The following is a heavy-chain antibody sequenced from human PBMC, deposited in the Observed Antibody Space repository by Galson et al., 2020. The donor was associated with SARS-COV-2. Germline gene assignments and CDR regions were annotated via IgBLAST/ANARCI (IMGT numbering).Heavy chain of an antibody. V-gene: IGHV4-38-2*02. CDR2: IYHSGST. CDR1: GYSISSGYY. Sequence: SETLSLTCTVSGYSISSGYYWGWIRQPPGKGLEWIGSIYHSGSTYYNPSLKSRVTISVDTSKNQFSLKLSSVTAADTAVYYCARDPVVTIFGVAYYYYGMDVWGQGTTVTVSS. D-gene: IGHD3-3*01. CDR3: ARDPVVTIFGVAYYYYGMDV. J-gene: IGHJ6*02.